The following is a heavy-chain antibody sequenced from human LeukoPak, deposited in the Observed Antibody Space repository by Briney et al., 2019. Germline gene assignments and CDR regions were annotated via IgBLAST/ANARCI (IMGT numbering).Heavy chain of an antibody. J-gene: IGHJ2*01. Sequence: GASLRLSCAVSGFTFTNYAMAGVRQAPPTGRQWCSMIGVGIGGTYYYADSVEGGFTISRGNSKEPLYLQTNSLSADETAMYYCAKAEGYCRSGTCYRYFDVWGRGSLVTVSS. CDR3: AKAEGYCRSGTCYRYFDV. D-gene: IGHD2-15*01. CDR2: IGVGIGGT. V-gene: IGHV3-23*01. CDR1: GFTFTNYA.